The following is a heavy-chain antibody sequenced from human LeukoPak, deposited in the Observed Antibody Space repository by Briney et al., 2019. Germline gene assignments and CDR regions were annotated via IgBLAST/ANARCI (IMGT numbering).Heavy chain of an antibody. CDR2: MNPNSGNT. CDR1: GYTFTSYD. D-gene: IGHD6-6*01. V-gene: IGHV1-8*03. CDR3: ARYSSSINAFDI. Sequence: ASVKVSCKASGYTFTSYDINWVRQATGQGLEWMGWMNPNSGNTGYAQKFQGRVTITRNTSISTAYMELSSLRSEDTAVYFCARYSSSINAFDIWGQGTMVTVSS. J-gene: IGHJ3*02.